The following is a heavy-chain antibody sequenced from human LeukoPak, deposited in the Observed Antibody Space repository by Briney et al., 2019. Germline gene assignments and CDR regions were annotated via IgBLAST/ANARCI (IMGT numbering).Heavy chain of an antibody. CDR1: GYSFTSYW. D-gene: IGHD5-18*01. CDR2: INPGASDT. J-gene: IGHJ4*02. V-gene: IGHV5-51*01. Sequence: GESLKISCMGTGYSFTSYWIGWVRQMTGKGVEWRGIINPGASDTSYSPSVQGQVTISADKSISTAYLQWSSLKASDTAMYYCASHTSMKRLRGYSYGHPSSPTTTPFDYWGQGTLVTVSS. CDR3: ASHTSMKRLRGYSYGHPSSPTTTPFDY.